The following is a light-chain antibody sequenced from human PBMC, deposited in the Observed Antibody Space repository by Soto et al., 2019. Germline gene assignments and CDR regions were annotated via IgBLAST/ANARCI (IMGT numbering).Light chain of an antibody. V-gene: IGKV1-33*01. CDR1: QDISTS. J-gene: IGKJ4*01. CDR3: QQANSFPRT. Sequence: DIQMTQSPSSLSASVGDRVTITCQASQDISTSLNWYQQKPGRAPKLLIYDASNLETGVPSRFSGSGSGTDFTLTISSLQPEDFATYYCQQANSFPRTFGGGTKVEIK. CDR2: DAS.